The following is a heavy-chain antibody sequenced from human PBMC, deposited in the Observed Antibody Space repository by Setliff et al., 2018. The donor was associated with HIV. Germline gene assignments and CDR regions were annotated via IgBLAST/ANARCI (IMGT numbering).Heavy chain of an antibody. CDR1: GGSISSSSYY. D-gene: IGHD6-13*01. V-gene: IGHV4-39*01. CDR3: ARHSEYSSSWYYFDY. Sequence: PSETLSLTCTVSGGSISSSSYYWGWIRQPPGKGLEWIGSIYYSGSTYYNPSLKSRVTISVDTSKNQFSLKLSSVTAADTAVYYCARHSEYSSSWYYFDYWGQGTRVTVSS. CDR2: IYYSGST. J-gene: IGHJ4*02.